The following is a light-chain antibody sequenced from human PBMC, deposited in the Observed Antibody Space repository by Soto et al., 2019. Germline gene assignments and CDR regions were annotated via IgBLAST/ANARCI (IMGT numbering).Light chain of an antibody. V-gene: IGKV3-11*01. Sequence: EIVLTQSAATLSLSAGEIATPSCRASQSVSSYLAWYQQKPGQARRLPIYDASNSDTGIPARFSGSGPGTDFTLPISSLETEYFAFYYCQQRSNWPLFTFGGGTKVEIK. CDR1: QSVSSY. CDR3: QQRSNWPLFT. CDR2: DAS. J-gene: IGKJ4*01.